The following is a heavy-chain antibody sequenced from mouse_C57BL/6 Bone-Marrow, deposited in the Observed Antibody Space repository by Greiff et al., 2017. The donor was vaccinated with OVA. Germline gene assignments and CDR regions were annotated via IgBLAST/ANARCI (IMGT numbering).Heavy chain of an antibody. V-gene: IGHV1-19*01. CDR3: ARSVYYGSSYGYFDV. D-gene: IGHD1-1*01. CDR2: INPYNGGT. Sequence: EVMLVESGPVLVKPGASVKMSCKASGYTFTDYYMNWVKQSHGKSLEWIGVINPYNGGTSYNQKFKGKATLTVDKSSSTAYMELNSLTSEDSAVYYCARSVYYGSSYGYFDVWGTGTTVTVAS. CDR1: GYTFTDYY. J-gene: IGHJ1*03.